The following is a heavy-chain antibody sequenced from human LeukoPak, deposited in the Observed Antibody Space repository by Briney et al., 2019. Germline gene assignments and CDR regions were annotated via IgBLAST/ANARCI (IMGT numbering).Heavy chain of an antibody. V-gene: IGHV1-18*01. J-gene: IGHJ3*02. D-gene: IGHD3-22*01. CDR1: GYTFTSYG. CDR2: ISAYNGNT. CDR3: ARGRGAHYDSSGYYLERSAFDI. Sequence: GASVKVSFKASGYTFTSYGISWVRQAPGQGLEWMGWISAYNGNTNYAQKLQGRVTMTTDTSTSTAYMELRSLRSDDTAVYYCARGRGAHYDSSGYYLERSAFDIWGQGTMVTVSS.